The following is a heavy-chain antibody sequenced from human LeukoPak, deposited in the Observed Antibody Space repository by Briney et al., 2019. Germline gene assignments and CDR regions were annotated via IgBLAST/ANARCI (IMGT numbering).Heavy chain of an antibody. Sequence: GSRRLSCAASRFACSSYRIGWVRRAPGKGLEWVSSIGCSGSVTYYTDSVRGRFTLSRDNSENTVYLQMNSLRAEDTAVYYCVKGGPRAQLVDFWGQGTLVTVSS. J-gene: IGHJ4*02. CDR1: RFACSSYR. V-gene: IGHV3-23*01. CDR2: IGCSGSVT. D-gene: IGHD2-2*01. CDR3: VKGGPRAQLVDF.